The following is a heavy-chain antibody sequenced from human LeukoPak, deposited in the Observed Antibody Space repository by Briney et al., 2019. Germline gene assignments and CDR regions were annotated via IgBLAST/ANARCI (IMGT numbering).Heavy chain of an antibody. CDR1: GYRFTAYW. CDR3: ARRTGSGTYYSLFFDY. Sequence: GESPKISCKASGYRFTAYWIGWVRQMPGKGLEWMGVIYPADSDTTYSPSFQGQVTISADKSNNIAYLEWDSLKASDSATYYCARRTGSGTYYSLFFDYWGQGALVTVSS. J-gene: IGHJ4*02. V-gene: IGHV5-51*01. CDR2: IYPADSDT. D-gene: IGHD1-26*01.